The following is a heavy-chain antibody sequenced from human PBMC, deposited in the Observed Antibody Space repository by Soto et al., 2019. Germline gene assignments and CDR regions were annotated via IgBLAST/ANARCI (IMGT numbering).Heavy chain of an antibody. CDR3: ARGRNHCSGGSCYSDWFDP. CDR1: GYTFTSSD. D-gene: IGHD2-15*01. Sequence: ASVKVSCKASGYTFTSSDVYWVRQATGQGLELMGWMNPNTGNTGYAQKFQGRVTMTRNTSISTAYMELSSLRSEDTAVYYCARGRNHCSGGSCYSDWFDPWGQGTPVTVSS. J-gene: IGHJ5*02. V-gene: IGHV1-8*01. CDR2: MNPNTGNT.